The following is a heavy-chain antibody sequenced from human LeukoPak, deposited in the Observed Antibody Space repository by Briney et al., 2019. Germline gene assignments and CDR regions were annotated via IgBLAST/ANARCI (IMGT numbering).Heavy chain of an antibody. CDR3: ARRPEIARPDYFDY. CDR1: GGSFSGYY. Sequence: SETLSLTCAVYGGSFSGYYWNWIRQPPGKGLEWIGEINPSGSTNYNPSLKSRVTISVDTSKNQFSLKVNTVTAADTAVYYCARRPEIARPDYFDYWGHGTLVTVSS. J-gene: IGHJ4*01. V-gene: IGHV4-34*01. CDR2: INPSGST. D-gene: IGHD6-6*01.